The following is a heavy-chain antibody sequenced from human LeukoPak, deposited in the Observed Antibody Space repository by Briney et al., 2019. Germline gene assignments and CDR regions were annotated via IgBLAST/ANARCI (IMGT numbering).Heavy chain of an antibody. CDR1: GYTFTGYY. CDR2: INPNSGAT. V-gene: IGHV1-2*02. J-gene: IGHJ4*02. CDR3: ARAGSAYCGGDCLNFDY. Sequence: ASVKVSCKASGYTFTGYYMHWVRQAPGQGLEWMGWINPNSGATNYAQKFQGRVTMTRDTSISTAYMELSRLRSDDTAVYYCARAGSAYCGGDCLNFDYWGQGTLVTVSS. D-gene: IGHD2-21*02.